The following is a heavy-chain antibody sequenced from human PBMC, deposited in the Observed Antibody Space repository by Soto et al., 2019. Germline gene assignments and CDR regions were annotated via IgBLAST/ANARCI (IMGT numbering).Heavy chain of an antibody. CDR2: IYYSGST. CDR1: GGSISSYY. Sequence: QVQLQESGPGLVKPSETLSLTCTVSGGSISSYYWSWIRQPPGKGLEWIGYIYYSGSTNYNPSLKSRVTISIDKSKNQFSLKPSSETAADTAVYYCARRYGDQFDYWGQGTLVTVSS. V-gene: IGHV4-59*01. D-gene: IGHD4-17*01. CDR3: ARRYGDQFDY. J-gene: IGHJ4*02.